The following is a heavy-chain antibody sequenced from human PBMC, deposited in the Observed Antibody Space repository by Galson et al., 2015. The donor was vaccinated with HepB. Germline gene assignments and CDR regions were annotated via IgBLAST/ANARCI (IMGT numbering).Heavy chain of an antibody. CDR1: GFTFSVYT. Sequence: SLRLSCAASGFTFSVYTMNWVRQAPGKGLEWVSAIRGSGTGTYSADSVKGRFTISRDDSKNTLFLQLNSRRAEDPAIYYCAKDSGLGGEDYWGQGILVTVSS. V-gene: IGHV3-23*01. CDR2: IRGSGTGT. J-gene: IGHJ4*02. CDR3: AKDSGLGGEDY. D-gene: IGHD3-16*01.